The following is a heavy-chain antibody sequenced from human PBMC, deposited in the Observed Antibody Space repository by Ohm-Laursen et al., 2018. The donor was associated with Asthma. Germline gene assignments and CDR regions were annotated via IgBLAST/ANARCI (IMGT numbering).Heavy chain of an antibody. J-gene: IGHJ5*02. CDR2: ISYDGSNK. V-gene: IGHV3-30*18. D-gene: IGHD4-17*01. Sequence: SLRLSCTASGFTFNKHHMTWVRQAPGKGLEWVAVISYDGSNKYYADSVKGRFTISRDNSKNTLYLQMNSLRAEDTAVYYCAKDLGDGDYSDWFDPWGQGTLVTVSS. CDR3: AKDLGDGDYSDWFDP. CDR1: GFTFNKHH.